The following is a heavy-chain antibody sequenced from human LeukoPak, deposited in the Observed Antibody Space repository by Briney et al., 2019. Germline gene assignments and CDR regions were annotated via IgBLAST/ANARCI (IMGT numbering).Heavy chain of an antibody. D-gene: IGHD1-26*01. V-gene: IGHV4-4*02. CDR3: ARGWSL. CDR2: IYYSGST. CDR1: GGSIRSTHW. J-gene: IGHJ4*02. Sequence: PSGTLSLTCAVSGGSIRSTHWWSWVRQPPGKGLEWIGNIYYSGSTKYNPSLKSRLTISADTSKNQVSLKLSSVTAADTAVHYCARGWSLWGQGTLVTVSS.